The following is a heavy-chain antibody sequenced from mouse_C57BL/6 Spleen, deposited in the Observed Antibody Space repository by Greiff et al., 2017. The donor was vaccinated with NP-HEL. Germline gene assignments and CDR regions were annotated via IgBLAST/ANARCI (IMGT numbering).Heavy chain of an antibody. CDR1: GYAFTNYL. J-gene: IGHJ1*03. D-gene: IGHD1-1*01. CDR3: ARRDYYGSSYGYFDV. Sequence: QVQLKESGAELVRPGTSVKVSCKASGYAFTNYLIEWVKQRPGQGLEWIGVINPGSGGTNYNEKFKGKATLTADKSSSTTYLQLSSLTSKESAVYCCARRDYYGSSYGYFDVWGKGTTVTVSS. CDR2: INPGSGGT. V-gene: IGHV1-54*01.